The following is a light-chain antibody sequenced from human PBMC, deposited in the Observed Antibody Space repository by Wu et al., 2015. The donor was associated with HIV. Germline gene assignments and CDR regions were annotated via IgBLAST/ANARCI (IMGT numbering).Light chain of an antibody. CDR3: QQYYDWPT. Sequence: EIVMTQTPVTLSVSPGERATLFCRAGQSVGGNLAWYQQKPGQAPRLLIFRTSTRATGIPARFSGSGFGTEFTLTISSMQSEDFAVYYCQQYYDWPTFGPGTKVISN. V-gene: IGKV3-15*01. CDR1: QSVGGN. CDR2: RTS. J-gene: IGKJ3*01.